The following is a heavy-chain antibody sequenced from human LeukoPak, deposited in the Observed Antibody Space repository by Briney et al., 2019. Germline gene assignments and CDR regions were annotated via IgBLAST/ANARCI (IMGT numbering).Heavy chain of an antibody. CDR1: GFTFSSYS. J-gene: IGHJ4*02. Sequence: PGGSLRLSCAASGFTFSSYSMNWVRQAPGKGLEWVSSISSSSSYIYYADSVKGRFTTSRDNAKNSLYLQMNSLRAEDTAVYYCARVLAYSSSSVDYWGQGTLVTVSS. CDR3: ARVLAYSSSSVDY. D-gene: IGHD6-6*01. CDR2: ISSSSSYI. V-gene: IGHV3-21*01.